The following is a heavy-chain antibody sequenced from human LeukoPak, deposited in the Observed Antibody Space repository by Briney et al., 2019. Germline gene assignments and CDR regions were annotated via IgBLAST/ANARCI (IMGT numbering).Heavy chain of an antibody. V-gene: IGHV1-18*01. D-gene: IGHD3-10*01. CDR2: ISAYNGNT. CDR3: ARDIGLNSRSGSYYDY. Sequence: ASVTVSCKASGYTFTSYGISGVRQAPGQGLEWMGWISAYNGNTNYAQKLQGRVTMTTDTSTSTAHMELRSLRSDDTAVYYCARDIGLNSRSGSYYDYWGQGTLVTVSS. J-gene: IGHJ4*02. CDR1: GYTFTSYG.